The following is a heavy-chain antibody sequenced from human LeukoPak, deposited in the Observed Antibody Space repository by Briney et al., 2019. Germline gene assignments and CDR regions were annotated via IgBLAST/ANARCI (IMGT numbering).Heavy chain of an antibody. CDR2: INPSGGST. J-gene: IGHJ3*02. CDR1: GYTFTSYY. CDR3: ARSRQQKTPKRIYYDSSGPNDAFDI. Sequence: ASVKVSCKASGYTFTSYYMHWVRQAPGQGLEWMGIINPSGGSTSYAQKFQGRVTMTRDMSTSTVYMELSSLRSEDTAVYYCARSRQQKTPKRIYYDSSGPNDAFDIWGQGTMVTVSS. V-gene: IGHV1-46*01. D-gene: IGHD3-22*01.